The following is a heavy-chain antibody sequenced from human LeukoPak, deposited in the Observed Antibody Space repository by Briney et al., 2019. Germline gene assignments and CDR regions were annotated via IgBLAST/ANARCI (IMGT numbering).Heavy chain of an antibody. D-gene: IGHD6-19*01. Sequence: SETLSLTCTVSGGSFSIYYWSWIRLPAGKGLEWIGRIYTSGNTYYNPSLKSRVTMSVDTSKNQFSLNLSSVTAADTAVYYCARVFSVAGTFDYWGQGTLVTVSS. V-gene: IGHV4-4*07. J-gene: IGHJ4*02. CDR1: GGSFSIYY. CDR2: IYTSGNT. CDR3: ARVFSVAGTFDY.